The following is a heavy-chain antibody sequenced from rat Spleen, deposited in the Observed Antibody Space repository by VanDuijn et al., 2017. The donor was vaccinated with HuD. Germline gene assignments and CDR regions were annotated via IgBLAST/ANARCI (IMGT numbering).Heavy chain of an antibody. CDR3: ARPNYGYPFAY. CDR1: RFTFTNYG. D-gene: IGHD1-7*01. CDR2: VSYDGSST. J-gene: IGHJ3*01. Sequence: EVQLVESGGGSVQPGRSVKLSCAASRFTFTNYGMAWVRQAPKKGLEWVAYVSYDGSSTYYRDSVKGRFTFSRDNAKSTLYLQMDSLRSEDTATYYCARPNYGYPFAYWGQGTLVTVSS. V-gene: IGHV5-29*01.